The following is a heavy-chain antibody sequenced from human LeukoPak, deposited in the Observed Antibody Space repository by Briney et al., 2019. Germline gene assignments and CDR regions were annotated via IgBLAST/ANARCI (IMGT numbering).Heavy chain of an antibody. CDR3: ACAGAPYYFDY. Sequence: SETLSLTCTVSGGSISSYYWSWIRQPPGKGLEWIGYIYYSGSTNYNPSLKSRVTISVDTSKNQFSLKLSSVTAADTAVYYCACAGAPYYFDYWGQGTLVTVSS. CDR1: GGSISSYY. D-gene: IGHD7-27*01. CDR2: IYYSGST. J-gene: IGHJ4*02. V-gene: IGHV4-59*01.